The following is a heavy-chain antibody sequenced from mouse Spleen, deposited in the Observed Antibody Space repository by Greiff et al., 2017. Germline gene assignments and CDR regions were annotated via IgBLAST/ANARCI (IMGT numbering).Heavy chain of an antibody. D-gene: IGHD2-4*01. V-gene: IGHV1-39*01. Sequence: EVKLMESGPELEKPGASVKISCKASGYSFTGYNMNWVKQSNGKSLEWIGNIDPYYGGTSYNQKFKGKATLTVDKSSSTAYMQLKSLTSEDSAVYYCARYDYDGTWFAYWGQGTLVTVSA. CDR1: GYSFTGYN. CDR3: ARYDYDGTWFAY. J-gene: IGHJ3*01. CDR2: IDPYYGGT.